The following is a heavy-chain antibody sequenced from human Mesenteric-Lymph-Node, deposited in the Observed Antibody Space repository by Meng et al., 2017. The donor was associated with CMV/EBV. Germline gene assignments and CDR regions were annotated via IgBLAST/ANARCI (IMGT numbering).Heavy chain of an antibody. V-gene: IGHV3-33*06. CDR2: IWYDGSNK. Sequence: SCAASGFTFSSYGMHWVRQAPGKGLEWVAVIWYDGSNKYYADSVKGRFTISRDNSKNTLYLQMNSLRAEDTAMYYCAKEYSSSSGFDPWGQGTLVTVSS. CDR3: AKEYSSSSGFDP. D-gene: IGHD6-6*01. J-gene: IGHJ5*02. CDR1: GFTFSSYG.